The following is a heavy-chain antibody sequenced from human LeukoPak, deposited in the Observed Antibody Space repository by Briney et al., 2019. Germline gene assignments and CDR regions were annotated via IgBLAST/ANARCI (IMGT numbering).Heavy chain of an antibody. CDR1: GVSMNYYF. V-gene: IGHV4-4*07. Sequence: PSQTLSLTCTVSGVSMNYYFWNWIRQPAGEGLQWIGRIHSSGTTNYNPSLKSRVTMSIDMSKNQFSLRLTSVTAADTAVYYCARAYSSSWYFNWFDPWGQGTLVTVSS. CDR3: ARAYSSSWYFNWFDP. J-gene: IGHJ5*02. D-gene: IGHD6-13*01. CDR2: IHSSGTT.